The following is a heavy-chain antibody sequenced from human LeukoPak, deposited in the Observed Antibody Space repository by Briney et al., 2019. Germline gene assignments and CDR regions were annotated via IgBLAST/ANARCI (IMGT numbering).Heavy chain of an antibody. CDR2: ISYDGSKT. D-gene: IGHD5-18*01. J-gene: IGHJ2*01. V-gene: IGHV3-30*18. CDR1: GFTFSSYG. Sequence: PGGSLRLSCAASGFTFSSYGMHWVRQAPGKGLEWVAGISYDGSKTYYTDSVKGRFTISRDDSKNTLYLQMNSLRAEDTAVYYCAKVGDTSMVKPYWYFDLWGRGTLVTVSS. CDR3: AKVGDTSMVKPYWYFDL.